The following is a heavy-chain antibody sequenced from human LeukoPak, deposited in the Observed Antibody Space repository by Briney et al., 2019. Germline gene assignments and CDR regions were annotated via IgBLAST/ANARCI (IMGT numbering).Heavy chain of an antibody. J-gene: IGHJ4*02. V-gene: IGHV4-4*09. CDR3: ARHEAGIAARPFDN. CDR1: GGSISTYY. D-gene: IGHD6-6*01. Sequence: PSETLSLTCTVSGGSISTYYWSWIRRPPGKGLGWIAYIHASGPTNYNPSLKSRITISVDTSKNQFSLKLSSVTAADTAVYYCARHEAGIAARPFDNWGQGTLVTVSS. CDR2: IHASGPT.